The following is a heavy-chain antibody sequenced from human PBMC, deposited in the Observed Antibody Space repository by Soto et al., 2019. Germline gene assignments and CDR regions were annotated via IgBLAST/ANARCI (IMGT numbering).Heavy chain of an antibody. J-gene: IGHJ3*02. V-gene: IGHV4-59*01. D-gene: IGHD2-21*02. CDR1: GGSISSYY. Sequence: QVQLQESGPGLVKPSETLSLTCTVSGGSISSYYWSWIRQPPGKGLEWIGYIYYSGSTNYNPSPKSRVTIAVDTSKNLFSLKLSSVTAADTAVYYCAGATGGDSPDIWGQGTMVTVSS. CDR3: AGATGGDSPDI. CDR2: IYYSGST.